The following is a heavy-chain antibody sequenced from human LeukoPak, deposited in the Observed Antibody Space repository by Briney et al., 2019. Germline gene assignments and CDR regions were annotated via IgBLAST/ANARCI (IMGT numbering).Heavy chain of an antibody. V-gene: IGHV3-13*01. CDR2: IGTAGDT. Sequence: GGSLRLSCAASGFTFSSYDMHWVRQATGKGLEWVSAIGTAGDTYYPGSVKGRFTISRDNSKNTLYLQMNSLRAEDTAVYYCARDQRRHYGMDVWGQGTTVTVSS. J-gene: IGHJ6*02. CDR3: ARDQRRHYGMDV. CDR1: GFTFSSYD.